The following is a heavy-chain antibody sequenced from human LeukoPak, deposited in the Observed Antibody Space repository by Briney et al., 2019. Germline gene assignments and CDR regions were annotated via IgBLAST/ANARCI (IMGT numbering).Heavy chain of an antibody. Sequence: PSETLSLTCTVSGGSISSYYWSWVRQPPGKGLEWIGYIYYTGSTNYSPSLKSQVTISVDMSKSQFSLKLSSVTAAGTAVYYCARAKGNSNYPYYYMDVWGKGTTVTVSS. CDR2: IYYTGST. V-gene: IGHV4-59*01. CDR1: GGSISSYY. J-gene: IGHJ6*03. CDR3: ARAKGNSNYPYYYMDV. D-gene: IGHD4-11*01.